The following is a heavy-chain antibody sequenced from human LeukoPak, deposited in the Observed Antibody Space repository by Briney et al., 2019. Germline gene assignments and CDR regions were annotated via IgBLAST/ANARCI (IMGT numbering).Heavy chain of an antibody. Sequence: PSETLSLTCTVSGGSISGYYWSWIRRPPGKGLEWIGYIYYSGSTNYNPSLKSRVTISVDTSKNQFSLKLSSVTAADTAVYYCARFPFYYDDSSGYYPSPHAFDIWGQGTMVTVSS. D-gene: IGHD3-22*01. CDR3: ARFPFYYDDSSGYYPSPHAFDI. CDR1: GGSISGYY. V-gene: IGHV4-59*01. CDR2: IYYSGST. J-gene: IGHJ3*02.